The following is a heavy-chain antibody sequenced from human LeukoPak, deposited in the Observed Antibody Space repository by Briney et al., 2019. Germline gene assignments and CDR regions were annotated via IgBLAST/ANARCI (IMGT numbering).Heavy chain of an antibody. V-gene: IGHV1-2*02. D-gene: IGHD1-26*01. CDR3: AGGSYYYYYYYMDV. CDR2: INPNSGGT. Sequence: GASVKVSCKASGYTFTGYYMHWVRQAPGQGLEWMGWINPNSGGTNYAQKFQGRVTMTRDTSISTAYMELSRLRSDDTAVYYCAGGSYYYYYYYMDVWGKGTTVTVSS. J-gene: IGHJ6*03. CDR1: GYTFTGYY.